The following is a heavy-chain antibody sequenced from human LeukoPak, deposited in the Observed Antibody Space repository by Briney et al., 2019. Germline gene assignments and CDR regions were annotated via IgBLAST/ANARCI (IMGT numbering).Heavy chain of an antibody. Sequence: GGSLRLSCAASGFTFSSYSMNWVRQAPGKGLVWVSYITSSSSTIYYADSVKGRFTISRDNAKNSLYLQMNSLRAEDRAVYYCAIEYYDFWSGHYGLGYWGQGTLVTVSP. J-gene: IGHJ4*02. V-gene: IGHV3-48*01. CDR2: ITSSSSTI. D-gene: IGHD3-3*01. CDR3: AIEYYDFWSGHYGLGY. CDR1: GFTFSSYS.